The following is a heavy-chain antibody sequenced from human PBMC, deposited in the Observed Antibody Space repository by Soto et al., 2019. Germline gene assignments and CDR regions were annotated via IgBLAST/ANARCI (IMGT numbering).Heavy chain of an antibody. V-gene: IGHV3-13*01. CDR2: IGTAGDT. J-gene: IGHJ6*04. D-gene: IGHD2-2*01. CDR1: GFTFSSYD. CDR3: ARGPYCSSTSCPPYYDILTGWMDV. Sequence: GGSLRLSCAASGFTFSSYDMHWVRQATGKGLEWVSAIGTAGDTYYPGSVKGRFTISRENAKNSLYLQMNSLRAGDTAVYYCARGPYCSSTSCPPYYDILTGWMDVWGKGTTVTVSS.